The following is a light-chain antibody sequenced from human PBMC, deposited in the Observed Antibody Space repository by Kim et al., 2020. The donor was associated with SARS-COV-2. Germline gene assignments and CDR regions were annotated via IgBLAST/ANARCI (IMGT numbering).Light chain of an antibody. CDR2: GSS. J-gene: IGKJ1*01. Sequence: VSPGERAALSGRASQNIETYFAWYQQKPGQAPRLVIYGSSYRATGIPARFSGSGSGTDFTLAISSLEPEDFAVYYCQQRRYWPRTFGQGTKVDIK. V-gene: IGKV3-11*01. CDR3: QQRRYWPRT. CDR1: QNIETY.